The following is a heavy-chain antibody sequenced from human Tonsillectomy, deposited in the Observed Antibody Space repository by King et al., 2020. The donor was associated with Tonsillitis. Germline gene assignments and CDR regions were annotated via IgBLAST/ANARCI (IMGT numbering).Heavy chain of an antibody. CDR2: IFYSGIT. J-gene: IGHJ4*02. D-gene: IGHD3-9*01. CDR1: GGSISSSSYF. V-gene: IGHV4-39*01. Sequence: QLQESGPGLVRPSETLSLTCTVSGGSISSSSYFWGWIRQPPGKGLEWIGTIFYSGITYYNPSLKSRVTISVDTSKNQFSLRLSSVTGADTAVYYCASEYYDIFTGWGQGTLVTVSS. CDR3: ASEYYDIFTG.